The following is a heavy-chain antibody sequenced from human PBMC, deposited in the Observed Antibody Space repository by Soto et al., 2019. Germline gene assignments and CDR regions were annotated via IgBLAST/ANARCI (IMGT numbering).Heavy chain of an antibody. Sequence: QVQLVQSGAEVKKPGSSVKVSCKASGGSFRRYAISWVRQAPGQGLEWMGGILPIFGSPSHAQKFQDRATITADESTSTAYLELTSLTSKDTAMYYWVFGDCTSTSCSYYFYGLDVWGQGTTVTVSS. J-gene: IGHJ6*02. D-gene: IGHD2-2*01. V-gene: IGHV1-69*01. CDR1: GGSFRRYA. CDR3: VFGDCTSTSCSYYFYGLDV. CDR2: ILPIFGSP.